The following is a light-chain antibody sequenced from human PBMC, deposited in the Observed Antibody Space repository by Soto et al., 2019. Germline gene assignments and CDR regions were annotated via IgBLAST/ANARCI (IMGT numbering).Light chain of an antibody. CDR2: WAS. J-gene: IGKJ1*01. CDR1: HNVLYSADTKNY. Sequence: DIVLTQSPDSLAVSLGERATINCKSSHNVLYSADTKNYLCWYQQKPGQPPRLLMYWASYREPRVPDRFSGSGSGTDFTLPISSLQPEDVAVYYCQQYYYSLRTFRQGTKV. CDR3: QQYYYSLRT. V-gene: IGKV4-1*01.